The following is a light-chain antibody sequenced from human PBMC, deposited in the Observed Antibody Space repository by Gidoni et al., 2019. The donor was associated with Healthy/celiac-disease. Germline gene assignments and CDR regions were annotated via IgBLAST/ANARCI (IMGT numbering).Light chain of an antibody. CDR1: QSVSSY. J-gene: IGKJ2*01. Sequence: EIMLTQAPATLSLSPGERATLSFRASQSVSSYLAWYLQQPGQAPRLLIYYASNRATGIPARFSGSGSGTDFTLTISSLEPEDFAVYYCQQRSNWPPYTFGQXTKLEIK. CDR2: YAS. CDR3: QQRSNWPPYT. V-gene: IGKV3-11*01.